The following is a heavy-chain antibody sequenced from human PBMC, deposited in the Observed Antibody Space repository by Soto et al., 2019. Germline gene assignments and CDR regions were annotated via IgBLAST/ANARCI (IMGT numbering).Heavy chain of an antibody. J-gene: IGHJ3*02. CDR2: ISYDGSNK. Sequence: PGGSLRLSCAASGFTFSSYGMHWVRQAPGKGLEWVAVISYDGSNKYYADSVKGRFTISRDNSKNTLYLQMNSLRAEDKAVYYCAKDLIQLWLKGAFDIWGQGTMVTVSS. CDR1: GFTFSSYG. CDR3: AKDLIQLWLKGAFDI. D-gene: IGHD5-18*01. V-gene: IGHV3-30*18.